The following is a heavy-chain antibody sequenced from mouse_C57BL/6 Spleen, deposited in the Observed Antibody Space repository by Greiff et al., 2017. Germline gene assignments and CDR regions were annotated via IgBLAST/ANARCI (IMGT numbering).Heavy chain of an antibody. V-gene: IGHV1-82*01. Sequence: QVQLKESGPELVKPGASVTISCKASGYAFSSSWLNWVKQRPGKGLEWIGRIYPGDGDTNYNGKFKGKATLTADKSSSTAYMQLSSLTSEDSAVYFCARRKSYAMDYWGQGTSVTVSS. CDR2: IYPGDGDT. CDR1: GYAFSSSW. J-gene: IGHJ4*01. CDR3: ARRKSYAMDY.